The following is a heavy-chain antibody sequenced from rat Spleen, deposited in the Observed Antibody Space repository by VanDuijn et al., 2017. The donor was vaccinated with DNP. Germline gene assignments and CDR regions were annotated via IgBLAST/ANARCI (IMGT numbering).Heavy chain of an antibody. Sequence: EVQLVDSGGGLVQPGRSLKLSCAASGFTFNSFDMAWVRQAPSKGLEWVASITNSGGRTYYRDSVKGRFTISRDNAENPVYLQMDSLRSEDTATYYCTKDLQWYAMDAWGQGTSVTVSA. D-gene: IGHD1-1*01. V-gene: IGHV5-27*01. CDR2: ITNSGGRT. CDR3: TKDLQWYAMDA. CDR1: GFTFNSFD. J-gene: IGHJ4*01.